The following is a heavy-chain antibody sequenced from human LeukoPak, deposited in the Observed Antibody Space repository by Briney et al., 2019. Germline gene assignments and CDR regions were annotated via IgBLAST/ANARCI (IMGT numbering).Heavy chain of an antibody. D-gene: IGHD6-19*01. J-gene: IGHJ5*02. Sequence: ASVKVSCKASGYTFTGYYMHWVRQAPGQGLEWMGWINPNSGGTNYAQKFQGWVTMTSDTSISTAYMELSRLRSDDTAVYYCALNTYSSGWRANWFDPWGQGTLVTVSS. CDR3: ALNTYSSGWRANWFDP. V-gene: IGHV1-2*04. CDR1: GYTFTGYY. CDR2: INPNSGGT.